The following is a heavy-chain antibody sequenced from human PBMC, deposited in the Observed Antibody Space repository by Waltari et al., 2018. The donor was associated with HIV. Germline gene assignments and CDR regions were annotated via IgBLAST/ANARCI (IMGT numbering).Heavy chain of an antibody. D-gene: IGHD3-10*01. CDR1: WFNCRSPS. CDR2: INQDGTEN. J-gene: IGHJ6*02. V-gene: IGHV3-7*01. CDR3: VRENDFGTIFFNYYYALDV. Sequence: QLIESAGVLVQRGGSLQHPFAAAWFNCRSPSRTGFRQPPGKALEWVANINQDGTENYYLNSVKGRFTISRDNANNSLFLEMNSLRDADTAVYFCVRENDFGTIFFNYYYALDVWGQGTSVTVSS.